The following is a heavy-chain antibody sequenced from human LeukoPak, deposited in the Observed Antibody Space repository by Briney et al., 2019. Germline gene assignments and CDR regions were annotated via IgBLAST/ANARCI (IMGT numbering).Heavy chain of an antibody. CDR1: GYTFTSYD. Sequence: EASVKVSCKASGYTFTSYDINWVRQATGQGLEWMGGIIPIFGTANYAQKFQGRVTITADESTSTAYMELSSLRSEDTAVYYCAREAVAGTNFDYWGQGTLVTVSS. J-gene: IGHJ4*02. CDR3: AREAVAGTNFDY. CDR2: IIPIFGTA. D-gene: IGHD6-19*01. V-gene: IGHV1-69*13.